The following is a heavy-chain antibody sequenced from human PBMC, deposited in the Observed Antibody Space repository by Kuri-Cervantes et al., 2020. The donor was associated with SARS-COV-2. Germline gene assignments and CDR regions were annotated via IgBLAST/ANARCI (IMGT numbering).Heavy chain of an antibody. CDR2: ISYDGINQ. V-gene: IGHV3-30*03. CDR3: AGFPEWELLPFDI. D-gene: IGHD1-26*01. Sequence: GGSLRLSCAASGFTFSTYGIHWVRQAPGKGLEWVALISYDGINQYYADSVKGRFTISRDNSKNTLSLQMNNLRPEDTGVYYCAGFPEWELLPFDIWVQGTMVTVSS. J-gene: IGHJ3*02. CDR1: GFTFSTYG.